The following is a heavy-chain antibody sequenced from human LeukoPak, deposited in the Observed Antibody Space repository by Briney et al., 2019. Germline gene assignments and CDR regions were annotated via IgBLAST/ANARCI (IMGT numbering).Heavy chain of an antibody. CDR1: GYTFIGYY. V-gene: IGHV1-2*04. CDR2: INPNTGGT. CDR3: ARGRATVTTLSGMHV. J-gene: IGHJ6*02. Sequence: ASVKVSCKASGYTFIGYYMHWVRQAPGQGLEWMGWINPNTGGTNYAQKFQGWVTMTRDTSISTAYMELSRLRSDGTAVYYCARGRATVTTLSGMHVWGQGTTVTVSS. D-gene: IGHD4-17*01.